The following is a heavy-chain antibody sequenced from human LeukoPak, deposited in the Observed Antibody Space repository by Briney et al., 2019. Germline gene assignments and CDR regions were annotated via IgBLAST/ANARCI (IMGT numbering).Heavy chain of an antibody. Sequence: VASVKVSCKASGYTFTCYYMHWVRQAPGQGLEWMGWINPNSGGTNYAQKSQGRVTMTRDTSISTAYMELSRLRSDDTAVYYCARDLGYCSSTSCYTDHQSNDHWGQGTLVTVSS. D-gene: IGHD2-2*02. CDR1: GYTFTCYY. V-gene: IGHV1-2*02. CDR2: INPNSGGT. J-gene: IGHJ4*02. CDR3: ARDLGYCSSTSCYTDHQSNDH.